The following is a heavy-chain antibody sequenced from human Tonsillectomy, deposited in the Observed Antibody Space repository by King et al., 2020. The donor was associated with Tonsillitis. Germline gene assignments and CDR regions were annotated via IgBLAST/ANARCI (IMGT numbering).Heavy chain of an antibody. CDR2: INSDGSST. CDR3: AKPAYSSSPIDY. Sequence: VQLVESGGGLVQPGGSLRLSCAASGFTFSSYWMHWVRHAPGKGLVWVSRINSDGSSTSYADSVKGRFTISRDNAKNTLYLQMNSLRAEDTAVYYCAKPAYSSSPIDYWGQGTLVTVSS. D-gene: IGHD6-13*01. CDR1: GFTFSSYW. J-gene: IGHJ4*02. V-gene: IGHV3-74*01.